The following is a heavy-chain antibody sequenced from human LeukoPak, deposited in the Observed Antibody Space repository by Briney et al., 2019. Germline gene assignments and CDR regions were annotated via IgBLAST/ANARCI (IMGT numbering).Heavy chain of an antibody. CDR3: ARLFYDSSAYRYYFDF. CDR1: GGSISSNRYY. D-gene: IGHD3-22*01. CDR2: IYYSGTT. Sequence: SETLSLTCTVSGGSISSNRYYWGWIRQPPGKGLEWIGTIYYSGTTYYNPSLKSRVTVSVDTSKNQFSLKLSSVTAADTAVYYCARLFYDSSAYRYYFDFWGQGSLVTVSS. V-gene: IGHV4-39*01. J-gene: IGHJ4*02.